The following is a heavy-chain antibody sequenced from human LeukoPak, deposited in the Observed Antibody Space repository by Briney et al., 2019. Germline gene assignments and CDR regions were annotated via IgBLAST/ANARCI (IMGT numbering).Heavy chain of an antibody. CDR1: GYTFTSYD. Sequence: RASVKVSCKASGYTFTSYDISWVRQATGQGLEWMGYMNPNSGYTDYIQKFQGRVTITADKSTSTAYMELSSLRSEDTAVYYCARGSYGPRFYYYFDYRGQGTLVTVSS. J-gene: IGHJ4*02. CDR2: MNPNSGYT. V-gene: IGHV1-8*01. D-gene: IGHD5-18*01. CDR3: ARGSYGPRFYYYFDY.